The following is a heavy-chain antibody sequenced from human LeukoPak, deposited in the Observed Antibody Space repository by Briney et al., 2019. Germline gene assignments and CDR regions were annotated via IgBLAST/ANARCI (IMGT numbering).Heavy chain of an antibody. CDR2: ISAYNGNT. V-gene: IGHV1-18*01. D-gene: IGHD1-20*01. J-gene: IGHJ4*02. Sequence: PQASVKVSCKASGYTFTSYGISWVRQAPGQGLEWMGWISAYNGNTNYAQKLQGRVTMTTDTSTSTAYMELRSLRSDDTAVYYCATSPADYNWNPGTFFEYWGQGTLVTVSS. CDR1: GYTFTSYG. CDR3: ATSPADYNWNPGTFFEY.